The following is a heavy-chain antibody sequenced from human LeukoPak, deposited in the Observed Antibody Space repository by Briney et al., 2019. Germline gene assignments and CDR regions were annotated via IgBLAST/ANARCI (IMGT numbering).Heavy chain of an antibody. D-gene: IGHD1-26*01. CDR3: AKDKHLGATALYYFDY. Sequence: GGSLRLSCAASGFTFSNYGMSWVRQAPGRGLEWVSAISGSGGSTYYADSVKGRFTISRDNSKNTLYLQMNSLRAEDTAVYYCAKDKHLGATALYYFDYWGQGTLVTVSS. CDR2: ISGSGGST. V-gene: IGHV3-23*01. J-gene: IGHJ4*02. CDR1: GFTFSNYG.